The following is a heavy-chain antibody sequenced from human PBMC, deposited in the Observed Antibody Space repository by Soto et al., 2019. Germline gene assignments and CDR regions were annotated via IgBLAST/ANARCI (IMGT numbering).Heavy chain of an antibody. CDR1: GGSFIGYY. CDR2: INHSGST. CDR3: ARYGDYVFDFGY. D-gene: IGHD4-17*01. V-gene: IGHV4-34*01. J-gene: IGHJ4*02. Sequence: SSETLSLTCAVYGGSFIGYYWSWIRQPPGKGLEWIGEINHSGSTNYNPSLKSRVTISVDTSKNQFSLKLSSVTAADTAVYYCARYGDYVFDFGYWGQGTLVTVSS.